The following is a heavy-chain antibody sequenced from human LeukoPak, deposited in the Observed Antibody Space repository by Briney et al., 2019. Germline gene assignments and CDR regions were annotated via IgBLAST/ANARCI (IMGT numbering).Heavy chain of an antibody. D-gene: IGHD3-3*01. Sequence: GGSLRLSCAASGFTFSSYSMNWVRQAPGKGLEWVSSISSSSSYIYYADSVKGRFTISRDNAKNSLYLQMNSLRAEDTAVYYCARVLRFLDYFDYWGQGTLVTVS. V-gene: IGHV3-21*01. CDR3: ARVLRFLDYFDY. J-gene: IGHJ4*02. CDR2: ISSSSSYI. CDR1: GFTFSSYS.